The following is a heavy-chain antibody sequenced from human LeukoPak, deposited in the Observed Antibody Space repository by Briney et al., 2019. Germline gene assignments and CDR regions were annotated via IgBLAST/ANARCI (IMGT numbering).Heavy chain of an antibody. V-gene: IGHV4-34*01. D-gene: IGHD5-18*01. CDR2: IYYSGTT. CDR1: GGSFSGYY. J-gene: IGHJ5*02. CDR3: AKGAGGFSYYNWFDP. Sequence: SETLSLTCAVYGGSFSGYYWGWIRQPPGKGLEWIGSIYYSGTTHYSPSLESRVTISVDTSKNQFSLKVASVTAADTAIYYCAKGAGGFSYYNWFDPWGQGTLVTVSS.